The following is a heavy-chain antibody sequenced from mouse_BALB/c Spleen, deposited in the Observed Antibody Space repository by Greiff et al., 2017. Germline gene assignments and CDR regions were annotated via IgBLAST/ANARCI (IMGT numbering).Heavy chain of an antibody. CDR2: ISSGGST. CDR1: GFTFSSYA. CDR3: ARGGEERFAY. V-gene: IGHV5-6-5*01. Sequence: EVQLVESGGGLVKPGGSLKLSCAASGFTFSSYAMSWVRQTPEKRLEWVASISSGGSTYYPDSVKGRFTISRDNARNILYLQMSSLRSEDTAMYYCARGGEERFAYWGQGTLVTVSA. J-gene: IGHJ3*01.